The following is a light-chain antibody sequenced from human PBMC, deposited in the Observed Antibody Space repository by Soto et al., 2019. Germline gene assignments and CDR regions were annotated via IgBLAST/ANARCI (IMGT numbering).Light chain of an antibody. CDR2: NTN. Sequence: QSVLTQPPSASGTPGQRVTISCSGSSSNIGSKPVNWYQQLPGAAPKLLIHNTNQRPSGVPHRFSGSKSGTSASLAISGLQSDDEAHYYCAAWDDSLNGLVFGGGTKVTVL. V-gene: IGLV1-44*01. J-gene: IGLJ2*01. CDR1: SSNIGSKP. CDR3: AAWDDSLNGLV.